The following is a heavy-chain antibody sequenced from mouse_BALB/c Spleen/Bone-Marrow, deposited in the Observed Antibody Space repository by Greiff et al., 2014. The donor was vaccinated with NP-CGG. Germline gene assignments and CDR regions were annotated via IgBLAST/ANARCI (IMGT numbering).Heavy chain of an antibody. D-gene: IGHD4-1*01. Sequence: VQVQQPGAELVKPGASVKLSCTASGFNIKDTYMHWVKQRPEQGLEWIGRIDPANGNTKYDPKFQGKATITADTSSNTAYLQLSSLTSEDTAVYYCARWEYYAMDYWGQGTSVTVSS. CDR1: GFNIKDTY. CDR3: ARWEYYAMDY. V-gene: IGHV14-3*02. J-gene: IGHJ4*01. CDR2: IDPANGNT.